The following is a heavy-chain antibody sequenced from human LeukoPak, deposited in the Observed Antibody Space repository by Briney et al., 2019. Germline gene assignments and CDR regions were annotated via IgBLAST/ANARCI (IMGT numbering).Heavy chain of an antibody. CDR1: GYTFRSYG. CDR2: ISANNGNT. J-gene: IGHJ4*02. Sequence: ASVKVSRKASGYTFRSYGISWVRQAPGQGLEWMGLISANNGNTNYAENLQGRVTMTTDTSTSTAYMELRSLRSDDTAVYYCARDRNDYSNYYYFDYWGQGTLVTVSS. V-gene: IGHV1-18*01. D-gene: IGHD4-11*01. CDR3: ARDRNDYSNYYYFDY.